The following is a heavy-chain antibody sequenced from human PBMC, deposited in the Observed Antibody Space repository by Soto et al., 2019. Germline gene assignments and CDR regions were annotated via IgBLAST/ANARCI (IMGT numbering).Heavy chain of an antibody. CDR2: IYYSGST. CDR1: GGPVISGSYY. CDR3: ARAPGIDPWFDP. D-gene: IGHD6-13*01. V-gene: IGHV4-61*01. J-gene: IGHJ5*02. Sequence: PSETLSLTCTVSGGPVISGSYYWSWIRQPPGKGREWIRYIYYSGSTNYNPPIKSRVTISADTSKNPLSLKLSSVTAADTDVYYCARAPGIDPWFDPWGQGTLVTVSS.